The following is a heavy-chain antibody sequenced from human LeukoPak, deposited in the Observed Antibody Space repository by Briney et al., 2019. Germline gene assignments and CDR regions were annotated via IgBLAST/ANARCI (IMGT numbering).Heavy chain of an antibody. CDR3: ARRWGYCSGGSCRLNWFDP. CDR1: GGSFSGYY. V-gene: IGHV4-34*01. CDR2: INHSGST. Sequence: SETLSLTCAVYGGSFSGYYWSWLRQPPGKGLEWIGEINHSGSTNYNPSLKSRVTISVDTSKNQFSLKLSSVTAADTAVYYCARRWGYCSGGSCRLNWFDPWGQGTLVTVSS. J-gene: IGHJ5*02. D-gene: IGHD2-15*01.